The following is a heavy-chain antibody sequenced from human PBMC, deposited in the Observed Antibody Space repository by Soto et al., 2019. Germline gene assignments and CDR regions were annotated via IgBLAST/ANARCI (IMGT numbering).Heavy chain of an antibody. CDR1: GFTFSDYY. Sequence: QVQLVESGGGLVKPGGSLRLSCAASGFTFSDYYMSWIRQAPGKGLEWVSYISSSGSTIYYADSVKGRFTISRDNAKNSLYLQMNSLIAEDTAVYYCARPLITMVRVYYYMDFWCKGTTVTVSS. J-gene: IGHJ6*03. D-gene: IGHD3-10*01. CDR3: ARPLITMVRVYYYMDF. CDR2: ISSSGSTI. V-gene: IGHV3-11*01.